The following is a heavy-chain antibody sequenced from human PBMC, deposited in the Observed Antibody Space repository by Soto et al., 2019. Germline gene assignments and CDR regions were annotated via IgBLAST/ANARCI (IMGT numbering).Heavy chain of an antibody. D-gene: IGHD1-26*01. CDR3: GRWTSGSPDC. Sequence: EVKLVESGGGLVQPGGSLRLSCAASGFTLSDHYMDWVRQAPGKGLEWLGRSRNKANNYITEYATSVKGRFTISRDDSKNSVYLQLNSLKSEDTVVYYCGRWTSGSPDCWGQGTLVTVSS. CDR1: GFTLSDHY. V-gene: IGHV3-72*01. J-gene: IGHJ4*02. CDR2: SRNKANNYIT.